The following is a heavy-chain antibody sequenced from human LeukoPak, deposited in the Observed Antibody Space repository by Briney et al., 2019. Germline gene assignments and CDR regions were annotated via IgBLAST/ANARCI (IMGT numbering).Heavy chain of an antibody. D-gene: IGHD6-13*01. Sequence: SVKVSCKASGGTFSSYAISWVRQAPGQRLEWMGGIIPIFGTANYAQKFQGRVTITTDESTSAAYMELSSLRSEDTAVYYCASASGYSSSWYLYFDYWGQGTLVTVSS. CDR2: IIPIFGTA. CDR1: GGTFSSYA. V-gene: IGHV1-69*05. CDR3: ASASGYSSSWYLYFDY. J-gene: IGHJ4*02.